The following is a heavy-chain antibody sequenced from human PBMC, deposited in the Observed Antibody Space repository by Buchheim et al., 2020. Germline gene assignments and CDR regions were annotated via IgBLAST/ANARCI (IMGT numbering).Heavy chain of an antibody. D-gene: IGHD6-13*01. Sequence: QVQLQQWGAGLLKPSETLSLTCAVYGGSFSGYYWSWIRQPPGKGLEWIGEINHSGSTNYNPSLKSRVTISVDTSKNQFSLKLSSVTAADTAVYYCARPGVGSSWYGVYDYYYGMDVWGKGTT. CDR2: INHSGST. CDR3: ARPGVGSSWYGVYDYYYGMDV. V-gene: IGHV4-34*01. CDR1: GGSFSGYY. J-gene: IGHJ6*04.